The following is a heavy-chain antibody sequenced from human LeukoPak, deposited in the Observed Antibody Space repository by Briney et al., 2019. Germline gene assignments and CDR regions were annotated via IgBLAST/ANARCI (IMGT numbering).Heavy chain of an antibody. J-gene: IGHJ4*02. CDR2: ISGSGGST. CDR1: GFTVSTNY. D-gene: IGHD3-22*01. V-gene: IGHV3-23*01. CDR3: AKEDYYDSSGYGTFDY. Sequence: GGSLRLSCAASGFTVSTNYMSWVRQAPGKGLEWVSAISGSGGSTYYADSVKGRFTISRDNSKNTLFLQMNSLRAEDTAVYYCAKEDYYDSSGYGTFDYWGQGTLVTVSS.